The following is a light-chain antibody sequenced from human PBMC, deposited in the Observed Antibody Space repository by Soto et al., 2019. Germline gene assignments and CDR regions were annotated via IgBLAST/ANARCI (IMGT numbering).Light chain of an antibody. Sequence: EFVLTEARGTRYVSRGGRSTLPCRASQTVSSSYLAWYQLKPGQAPRLLIYAASTRATGIPDRFSGSGSGTDFTLSLSRLEREHFAAYYSHLCGTSPKPFGQGTKVDI. J-gene: IGKJ1*01. V-gene: IGKV3-20*01. CDR3: HLCGTSPKP. CDR2: AAS. CDR1: QTVSSSY.